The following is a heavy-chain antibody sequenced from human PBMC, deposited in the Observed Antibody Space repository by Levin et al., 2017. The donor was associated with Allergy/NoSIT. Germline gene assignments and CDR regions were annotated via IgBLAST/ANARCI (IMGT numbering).Heavy chain of an antibody. J-gene: IGHJ5*02. CDR2: IYYSGST. CDR3: ARPAGVAAAGLNWFDP. D-gene: IGHD6-13*01. V-gene: IGHV4-39*01. CDR1: GGSISSSSYY. Sequence: SETLSLTCTVSGGSISSSSYYWGWIRQPPGKGLEWIGSIYYSGSTYYNPSLKSRVTISVDTSKNQFSLKLSSVTAADTAVYYCARPAGVAAAGLNWFDPWGQGTLVTVSS.